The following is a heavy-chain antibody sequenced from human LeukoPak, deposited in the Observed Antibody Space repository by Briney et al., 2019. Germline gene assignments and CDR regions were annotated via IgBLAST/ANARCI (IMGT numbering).Heavy chain of an antibody. D-gene: IGHD3-16*01. CDR2: INPSGGST. CDR1: GYTFTSYY. Sequence: GASVKVSCKASGYTFTSYYMHWVRQAPGQGLEWMGIINPSGGSTSYAQRFQGRVTMTRDTSTSTVYMELSSLRSEDTAVYYCARVAPNGNGMDVWGQGTTVTVSS. J-gene: IGHJ6*02. CDR3: ARVAPNGNGMDV. V-gene: IGHV1-46*01.